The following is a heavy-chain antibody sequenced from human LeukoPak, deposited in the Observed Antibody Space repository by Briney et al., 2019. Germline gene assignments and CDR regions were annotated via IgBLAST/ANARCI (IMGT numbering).Heavy chain of an antibody. CDR2: INNDASST. Sequence: GGSLRLSCAASGFTFSSYWMHWVRQAPGEGLVWVSRINNDASSTSYADSVKGRFTISRDNAKNTLYLQMNSLRAGDTAVYYCASSVVTDNWAFDIWGQGTMVIVSS. CDR3: ASSVVTDNWAFDI. J-gene: IGHJ3*02. V-gene: IGHV3-74*01. D-gene: IGHD2-21*02. CDR1: GFTFSSYW.